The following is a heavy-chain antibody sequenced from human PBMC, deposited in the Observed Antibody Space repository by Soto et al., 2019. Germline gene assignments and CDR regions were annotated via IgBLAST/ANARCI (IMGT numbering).Heavy chain of an antibody. D-gene: IGHD2-15*01. J-gene: IGHJ4*02. CDR3: ARGCTGGSCYSCLDY. Sequence: GGSLRLSCAASGFTLSTNGMHWVRHAPGKGLEWVACISYDETEKFYAKSVKGRFTISRDISNNSVSLQMNSLRGEDTALYYCARGCTGGSCYSCLDYSGQGT. CDR1: GFTLSTNG. V-gene: IGHV3-30-3*01. CDR2: ISYDETEK.